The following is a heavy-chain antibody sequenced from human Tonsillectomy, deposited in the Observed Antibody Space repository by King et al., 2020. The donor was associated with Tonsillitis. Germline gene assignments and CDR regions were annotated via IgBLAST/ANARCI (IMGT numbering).Heavy chain of an antibody. J-gene: IGHJ6*03. CDR2: VYTGGST. CDR3: ARELHDSGHYYYYMDA. D-gene: IGHD3-10*01. CDR1: GDSITSGVFY. V-gene: IGHV4-61*02. Sequence: QLQESGPGLVKPSQTLSLTCTVSGDSITSGVFYWSWIRQPAGKGLEWIGRVYTGGSTTYNPSLQSRLTMSVDTSKNQFSLMLKSVTAADTGVYFCARELHDSGHYYYYMDAWGKGTTVTVSS.